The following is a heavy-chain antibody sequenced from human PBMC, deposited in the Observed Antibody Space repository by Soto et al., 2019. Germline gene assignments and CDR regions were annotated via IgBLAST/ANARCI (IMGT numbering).Heavy chain of an antibody. CDR1: AYTFTIYY. CDR3: ARSSGGVFGIIIGGANWLAP. D-gene: IGHD3-16*02. CDR2: INPHGGST. Sequence: ASVKFSCMTPAYTFTIYYIHCVRQAPGPALEWMGIINPHGGSTRFAQTFQGRLTLTPAPSTSTVYKELRRVRFEDTGVYYCARSSGGVFGIIIGGANWLAPWGQGSLVTVSS. J-gene: IGHJ5*02. V-gene: IGHV1-46*01.